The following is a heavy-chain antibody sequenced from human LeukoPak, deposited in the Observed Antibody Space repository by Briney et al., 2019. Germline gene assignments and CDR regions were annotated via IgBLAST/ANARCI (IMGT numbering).Heavy chain of an antibody. Sequence: SETLSLTCTVSGGSISSYYWSWIRQPPGKGLEWTGYIYYSGSTNYNPSLKSRVTISVDTSKNQSSLKLSSVTAADTAVYYCARDLAVAGRNDAFDIWGQGTLVTVSS. V-gene: IGHV4-59*01. J-gene: IGHJ3*02. CDR2: IYYSGST. D-gene: IGHD6-19*01. CDR3: ARDLAVAGRNDAFDI. CDR1: GGSISSYY.